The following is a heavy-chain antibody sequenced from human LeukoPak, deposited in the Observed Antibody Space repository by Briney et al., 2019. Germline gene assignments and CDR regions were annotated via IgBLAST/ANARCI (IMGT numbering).Heavy chain of an antibody. CDR1: GYTFTSYG. CDR2: ISAYNGNT. CDR3: ARDPYCSSTSCSHYYYYGMDA. J-gene: IGHJ6*02. V-gene: IGHV1-18*01. D-gene: IGHD2-2*01. Sequence: ASVKVSCKASGYTFTSYGISWVRQAPGQGLEWMGWISAYNGNTNYAQKLQGRVTMTTDTSTSTAYMELRSLRSDDTAVYYCARDPYCSSTSCSHYYYYGMDAWGQGTTVTVSS.